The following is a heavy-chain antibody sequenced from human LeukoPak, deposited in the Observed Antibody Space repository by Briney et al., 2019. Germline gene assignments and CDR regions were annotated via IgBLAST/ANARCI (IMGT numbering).Heavy chain of an antibody. D-gene: IGHD6-13*01. CDR3: AKDYSSSWYDYYYYYMDV. J-gene: IGHJ6*03. V-gene: IGHV3-23*01. Sequence: PGGTLRLSCVASGFTFSSYGMSWVRQAPGKGLEWVSAISGSGGSTYYADSVKGRFTISRDNSKNTLYLQMNSLRAEDTAVYYCAKDYSSSWYDYYYYYMDVWGKGTTVTVSS. CDR2: ISGSGGST. CDR1: GFTFSSYG.